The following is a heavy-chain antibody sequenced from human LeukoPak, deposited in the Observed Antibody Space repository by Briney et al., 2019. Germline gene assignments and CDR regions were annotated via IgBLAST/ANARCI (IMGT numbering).Heavy chain of an antibody. Sequence: ASVKVSCKASGYTFTSYGISWVRQASGQGHEWMGWISAYNGNTNYAQKLQGRVTMTTDTSTSTAYMELRSLRSDDTAVYYCARWVYSSGWPYFDYWGQGTLVTVSS. CDR2: ISAYNGNT. J-gene: IGHJ4*02. D-gene: IGHD6-19*01. V-gene: IGHV1-18*01. CDR3: ARWVYSSGWPYFDY. CDR1: GYTFTSYG.